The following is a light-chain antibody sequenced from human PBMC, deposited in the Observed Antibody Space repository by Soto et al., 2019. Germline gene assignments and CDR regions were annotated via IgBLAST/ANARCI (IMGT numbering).Light chain of an antibody. CDR3: AAWDDSLNGLV. CDR1: SSNIGSNN. J-gene: IGLJ2*01. V-gene: IGLV1-44*01. Sequence: QSVLTQPPSASGTPGQRVTISCSGSSSNIGSNNVNWYQQLPGTAPKLLIYSNIQRPSGVPDRFSGSKSGTSASLAISGLQSEDEADYYCAAWDDSLNGLVFGGGTKLTVL. CDR2: SNI.